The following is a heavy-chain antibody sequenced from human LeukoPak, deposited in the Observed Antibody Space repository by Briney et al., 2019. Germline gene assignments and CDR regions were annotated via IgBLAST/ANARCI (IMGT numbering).Heavy chain of an antibody. D-gene: IGHD6-19*01. CDR3: AKEAGYSSGWLRGGYFDY. J-gene: IGHJ4*02. Sequence: GGSLRLPCAASGFLFSSYAMSWVREARGKGLEWVSAFCGSGGSTYYADSVKGLFTISRDNSKNTLYLQMNSLRAEDTAVYYCAKEAGYSSGWLRGGYFDYWGQGTLVTVSS. CDR1: GFLFSSYA. CDR2: FCGSGGST. V-gene: IGHV3-23*01.